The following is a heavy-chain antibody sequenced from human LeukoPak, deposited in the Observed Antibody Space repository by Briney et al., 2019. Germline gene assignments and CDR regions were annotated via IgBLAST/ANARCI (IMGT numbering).Heavy chain of an antibody. CDR2: IYYSGST. V-gene: IGHV4-59*08. J-gene: IGHJ4*02. CDR1: VGSICIYY. CDR3: ARGAGAGYNLQPFDY. D-gene: IGHD5-24*01. Sequence: SGTLSLTCTDPVGSICIYYWSWIRQPPGKGLGWSGYIYYSGSTKYNPSLKCRVSISVHTSKNQFSLMLSSVTAADTAVYYCARGAGAGYNLQPFDYWRQGTLVTVSS.